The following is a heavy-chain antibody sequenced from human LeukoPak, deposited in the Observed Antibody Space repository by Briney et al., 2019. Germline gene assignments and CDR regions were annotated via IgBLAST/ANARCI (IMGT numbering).Heavy chain of an antibody. Sequence: PAETLSLTCTVSGVSISDYYYYRGWIRQSPGTGLEWIGTIYSGGTTYYNPSLKSRATISVDTSKNQFSLQLNSVTAADTALYYCAGGSRLGAAFNIWGRGTMVLVS. CDR1: GVSISDYYYY. J-gene: IGHJ3*02. V-gene: IGHV4-39*07. D-gene: IGHD1-26*01. CDR3: AGGSRLGAAFNI. CDR2: IYSGGTT.